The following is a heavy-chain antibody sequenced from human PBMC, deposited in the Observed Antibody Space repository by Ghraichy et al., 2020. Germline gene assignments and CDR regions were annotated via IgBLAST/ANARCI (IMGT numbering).Heavy chain of an antibody. CDR2: ISAYNGDR. J-gene: IGHJ4*02. CDR1: GYTFTSYG. CDR3: ARDLPQGVRYYDSIFPDY. V-gene: IGHV1-18*01. D-gene: IGHD3-22*01. Sequence: ASVKVSCKASGYTFTSYGISWVRQAPGQGLEWMGWISAYNGDRNYAQKLQGRVTMSTDTSTTTAYMEMRSLRSDDTAVYYCARDLPQGVRYYDSIFPDYWGQGTLVTVSS.